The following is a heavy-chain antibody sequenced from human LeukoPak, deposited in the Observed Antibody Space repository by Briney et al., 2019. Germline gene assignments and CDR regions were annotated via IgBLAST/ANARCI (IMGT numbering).Heavy chain of an antibody. Sequence: GGSLRLSCAASGFTFDDYGMSWVRQAPGKGLGWVSGINWNGGSTGYADSVKGRFTISRDNAKNSLYLQMNSLRAEDTALYYCARAAGYSYGYHDAFDIWGQGTMVTVSS. J-gene: IGHJ3*02. CDR2: INWNGGST. V-gene: IGHV3-20*04. CDR3: ARAAGYSYGYHDAFDI. CDR1: GFTFDDYG. D-gene: IGHD5-18*01.